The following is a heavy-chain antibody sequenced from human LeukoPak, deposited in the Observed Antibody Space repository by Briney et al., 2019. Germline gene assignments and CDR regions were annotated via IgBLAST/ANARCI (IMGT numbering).Heavy chain of an antibody. D-gene: IGHD6-25*01. CDR2: IYYSGNT. CDR1: GGSISTYS. J-gene: IGHJ4*02. V-gene: IGHV4-59*01. Sequence: SETLSLTCTVSGGSISTYSWSWIRQPPGKGLEWIGYIYYSGNTNYNPSLKSRVTISVDTSKNQFSLKLTSVTAADTAVYYCAGRAARFFDYWGQGILVTVSS. CDR3: AGRAARFFDY.